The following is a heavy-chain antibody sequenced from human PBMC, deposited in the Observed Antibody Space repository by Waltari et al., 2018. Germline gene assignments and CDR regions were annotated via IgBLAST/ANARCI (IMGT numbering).Heavy chain of an antibody. J-gene: IGHJ4*02. CDR1: G. D-gene: IGHD2-15*01. Sequence: GGSWVRQSPAKGLEWIGQVHRTGKTNYNPSFEGLSMISLDTSINEVSLRVFSATAADTAVYYCARDRGRGLYLDSWGQGTLVTVSP. CDR3: ARDRGRGLYLDS. V-gene: IGHV4-4*02. CDR2: VHRTGKT.